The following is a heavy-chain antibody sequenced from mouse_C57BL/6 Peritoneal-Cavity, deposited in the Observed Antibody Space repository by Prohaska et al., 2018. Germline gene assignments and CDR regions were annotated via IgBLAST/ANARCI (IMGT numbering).Heavy chain of an antibody. V-gene: IGHV1-58*01. D-gene: IGHD1-1*01. J-gene: IGHJ4*01. CDR2: T. Sequence: TEYNEKFKGQATMTSDTSSSTAYMHLSSLTSEDSAIYCCARDGAMVGAKRDYGMDYWGQGTSVTVSS. CDR3: ARDGAMVGAKRDYGMDY.